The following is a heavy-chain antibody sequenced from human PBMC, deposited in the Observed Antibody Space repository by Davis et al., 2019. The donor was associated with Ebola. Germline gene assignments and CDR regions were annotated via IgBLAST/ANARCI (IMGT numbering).Heavy chain of an antibody. D-gene: IGHD2-2*01. V-gene: IGHV3-21*01. CDR2: ISSSSSYI. J-gene: IGHJ4*02. CDR1: GFTFSSYA. Sequence: PGGSLRLSCAASGFTFSSYAMSWVRQAPGRGLEWVSSISSSSSYIYYADSVKGRFTISRDNAKNSLYLQMNSLRAEDTAVYYCATRSEYYFDYWGQGTLVTVSS. CDR3: ATRSEYYFDY.